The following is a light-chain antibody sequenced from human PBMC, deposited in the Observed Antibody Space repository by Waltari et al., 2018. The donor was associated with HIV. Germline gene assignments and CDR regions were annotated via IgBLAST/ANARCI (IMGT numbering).Light chain of an antibody. CDR2: EVT. CDR3: SSYGDSLRVL. J-gene: IGLJ3*02. CDR1: SSDLGAYDF. Sequence: QSALTQPPSASGSLGQSVTISCTGSSSDLGAYDFVSWCQQHTHRAPKLLLYEVTRRPSTVSDRFSGSRSGNTAFLTVAGLQPDDEATYFCSSYGDSLRVLFGGGTNVTVL. V-gene: IGLV2-8*01.